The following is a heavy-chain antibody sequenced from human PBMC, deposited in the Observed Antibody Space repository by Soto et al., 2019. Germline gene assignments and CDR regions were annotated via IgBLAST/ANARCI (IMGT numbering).Heavy chain of an antibody. Sequence: SETLSLTCTVSGDSINNYYWNWIRQPPGKGLEWIGYIYYSGSTSYNPSLKGRVTVSLDTSKKQFSLKLRSVTAADTAVYFCARLGGYYQAFDQWGQGALVTVSS. J-gene: IGHJ4*01. CDR2: IYYSGST. CDR1: GDSINNYY. V-gene: IGHV4-59*08. D-gene: IGHD3-22*01. CDR3: ARLGGYYQAFDQ.